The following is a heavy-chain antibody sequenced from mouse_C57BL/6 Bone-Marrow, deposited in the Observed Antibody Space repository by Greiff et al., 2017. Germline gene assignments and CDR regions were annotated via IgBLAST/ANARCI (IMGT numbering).Heavy chain of an antibody. J-gene: IGHJ2*01. CDR3: ARRGPLSFDY. Sequence: QVQLQQSGAELARPGASVKLSCKASGYTFTSYGISWVKQRTGQGLEWIGEIYPGSGNTYYNEKFKGKATLTADKSSSTAYMELRSLTSEDSAVYFCARRGPLSFDYGGQGTALTVSS. V-gene: IGHV1-81*01. CDR1: GYTFTSYG. CDR2: IYPGSGNT. D-gene: IGHD6-1*01.